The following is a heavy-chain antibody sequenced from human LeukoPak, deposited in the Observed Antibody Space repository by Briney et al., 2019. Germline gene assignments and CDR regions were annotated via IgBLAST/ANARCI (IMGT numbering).Heavy chain of an antibody. J-gene: IGHJ4*02. Sequence: MPSQTLSLTCTVSGGSISSGDYYWGWIRQPPGKGLEWIGYIYYSGSTYYNPSLKSRVTISVDTSKNQFSLKLSSVTAADTAVYYCARDSSGYYFDYWGQGTLVTVSS. CDR3: ARDSSGYYFDY. V-gene: IGHV4-30-4*01. CDR2: IYYSGST. D-gene: IGHD3-22*01. CDR1: GGSISSGDYY.